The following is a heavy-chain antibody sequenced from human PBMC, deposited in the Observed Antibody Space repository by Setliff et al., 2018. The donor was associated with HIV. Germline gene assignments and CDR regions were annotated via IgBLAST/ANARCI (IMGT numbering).Heavy chain of an antibody. V-gene: IGHV4-34*01. CDR2: INHSGST. D-gene: IGHD4-17*01. J-gene: IGHJ5*02. CDR1: GGSFSGYY. Sequence: SETLSLTCAVYGGSFSGYYWSWIRQPPGKGLEWIGEINHSGSTNYNPSLKSRVTISVDTSKNQFSLKLSSVTAADTAVYYCARALGWGVTTHWFDPWGQGTLVTVSS. CDR3: ARALGWGVTTHWFDP.